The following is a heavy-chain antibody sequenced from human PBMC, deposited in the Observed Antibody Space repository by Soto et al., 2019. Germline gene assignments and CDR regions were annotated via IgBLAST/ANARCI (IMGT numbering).Heavy chain of an antibody. CDR2: INQSGFT. CDR3: ARFPFDRSSWTNPRYFDY. CDR1: GGSFRGYY. V-gene: IGHV4-34*01. D-gene: IGHD6-13*01. J-gene: IGHJ4*02. Sequence: QVQLQQWGAGLLKPAETLSLTCAVYGGSFRGYYWTWIRQPPGKGLEWIGEINQSGFTNYTPSLESRVTMSVDTARNQFPLRLSAVTAADTAVYYCARFPFDRSSWTNPRYFDYWGQGTLVTVSS.